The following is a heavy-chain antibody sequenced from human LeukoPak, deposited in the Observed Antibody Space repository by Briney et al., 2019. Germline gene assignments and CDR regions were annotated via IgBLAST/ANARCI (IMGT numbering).Heavy chain of an antibody. CDR2: IRYDGSYK. CDR1: GFTFSSSG. J-gene: IGHJ6*03. V-gene: IGHV3-30*02. Sequence: PGGSLRLSCAASGFTFSSSGMHWVRQAPGKGLGWVTFIRYDGSYKYYADSVKGRFTISRDNSKNTLSLQMNSLRAEDTAVYYCARDFFGVVISRYYMDVWGKGTTVTVSS. CDR3: ARDFFGVVISRYYMDV. D-gene: IGHD3-3*01.